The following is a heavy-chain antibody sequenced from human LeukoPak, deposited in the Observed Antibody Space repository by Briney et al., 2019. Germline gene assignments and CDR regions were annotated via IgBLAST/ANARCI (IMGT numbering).Heavy chain of an antibody. D-gene: IGHD6-13*01. J-gene: IGHJ4*02. V-gene: IGHV4-61*02. CDR3: AREGSSWSR. CDR2: IYTSGST. CDR1: GGSISSGGYY. Sequence: SQTLSLTCTVSGGSISSGGYYWSWIRQHPGKGLEWIGRIYTSGSTNYNPSLKSRVTMSVDTSKNQFSLKLSSVTAADTAVYCCAREGSSWSRWGQGTLVTVSS.